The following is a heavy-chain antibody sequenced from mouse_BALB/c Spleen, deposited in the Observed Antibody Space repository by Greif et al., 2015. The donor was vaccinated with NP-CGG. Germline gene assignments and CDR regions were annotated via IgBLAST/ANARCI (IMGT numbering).Heavy chain of an antibody. Sequence: VQLQQSGAELMKPGASVKISCKATGYTFSSYWIEWVKQRPGHGLEWIGEILPGSGSTNYNEKLKGKATFTADTSSNTAYMQLSSLTSEDSAVYYCARYRYDEAWFAYWGQGTLVTVSA. CDR2: ILPGSGST. CDR1: GYTFSSYW. J-gene: IGHJ3*01. V-gene: IGHV1-9*01. CDR3: ARYRYDEAWFAY. D-gene: IGHD2-14*01.